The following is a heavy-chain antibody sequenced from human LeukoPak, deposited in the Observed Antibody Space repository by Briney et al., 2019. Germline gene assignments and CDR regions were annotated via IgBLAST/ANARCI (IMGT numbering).Heavy chain of an antibody. J-gene: IGHJ4*02. Sequence: PGGSLRLSCAASGFTFSSYAMSWVRQAPGKELEWVSAISGSGGSTYYADSVKGRFTISRDNSKNTLYLQMNSLRAEDTAVYYCAKRGYSGYDTPYYFDYWGQGTLVTVSS. CDR2: ISGSGGST. CDR3: AKRGYSGYDTPYYFDY. CDR1: GFTFSSYA. D-gene: IGHD5-12*01. V-gene: IGHV3-23*01.